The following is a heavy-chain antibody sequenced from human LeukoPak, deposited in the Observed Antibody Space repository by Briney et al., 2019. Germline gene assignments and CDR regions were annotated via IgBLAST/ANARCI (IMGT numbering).Heavy chain of an antibody. Sequence: ASVKVSCKASGYTFIGYGISWVRQAPGQGLEWMGWISAYNGNTNYAQKFQGRVTMTTDTSTSTAYMELRRLRSDDTAVYYCARGEVGGSYGIAFDYWGQGTLVTVSS. CDR2: ISAYNGNT. J-gene: IGHJ4*02. CDR3: ARGEVGGSYGIAFDY. D-gene: IGHD1-26*01. CDR1: GYTFIGYG. V-gene: IGHV1-18*01.